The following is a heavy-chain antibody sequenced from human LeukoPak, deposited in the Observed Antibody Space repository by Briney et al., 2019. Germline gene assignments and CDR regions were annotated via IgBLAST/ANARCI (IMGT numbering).Heavy chain of an antibody. D-gene: IGHD1-26*01. CDR3: ARARIVGATRCLDY. CDR1: GDRVSSNSAA. CDR2: TYYRSKWYY. Sequence: SQTLPLTCAISGDRVSSNSAAWNWIRQSPSRGLEWLGRTYYRSKWYYDYAVSVKSRITINPDTSKNQFSLQLDSVTLEDTAVYYCARARIVGATRCLDYWGQGTLVTVSS. J-gene: IGHJ4*02. V-gene: IGHV6-1*01.